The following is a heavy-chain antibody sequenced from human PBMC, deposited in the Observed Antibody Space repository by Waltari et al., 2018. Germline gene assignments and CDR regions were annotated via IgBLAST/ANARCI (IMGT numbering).Heavy chain of an antibody. D-gene: IGHD3-3*01. CDR2: IYYSGRP. J-gene: IGHJ4*02. V-gene: IGHV4-39*01. CDR1: GGSISSSSYY. CDR3: ARQGTIFGVVIIRLSTTFDY. Sequence: QLQLQESGPGLVKPSETLSLTCTVSGGSISSSSYYWGWIRQPPGKGLEWIGSIYYSGRPYYNPSLKIRVAISVDTSKNQFSLKLSSVTAADTAVYYCARQGTIFGVVIIRLSTTFDYWGQGTLVTVSS.